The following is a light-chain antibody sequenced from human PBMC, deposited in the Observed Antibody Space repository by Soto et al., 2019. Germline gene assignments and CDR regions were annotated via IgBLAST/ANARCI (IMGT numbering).Light chain of an antibody. CDR3: HQYGTSPRT. CDR1: QRVTNSY. CDR2: GAS. V-gene: IGKV3-20*01. Sequence: IVLSQSPDTLSLSPGERATLSCRASQRVTNSYLAWYQQKPGQAPRLLIFGASSRATGIPDRFSGSGSGTDFTLTISSLEPEDFALYFCHQYGTSPRTFGPGTKLEF. J-gene: IGKJ1*01.